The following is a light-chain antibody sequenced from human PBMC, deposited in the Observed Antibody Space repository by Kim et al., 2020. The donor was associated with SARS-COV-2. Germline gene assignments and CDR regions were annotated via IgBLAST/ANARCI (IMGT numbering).Light chain of an antibody. CDR2: GKN. CDR3: KSRDSSGNHVV. V-gene: IGLV3-19*01. Sequence: SSELTQDPAVSVALGQTVRITCQGDSLRSYYASWYQQKPGQAPVLVIYGKNNRPSGNPDRFSGSSSGNTASLTITGAETEEEADYYCKSRDSSGNHVVFGGGTQLTVL. CDR1: SLRSYY. J-gene: IGLJ2*01.